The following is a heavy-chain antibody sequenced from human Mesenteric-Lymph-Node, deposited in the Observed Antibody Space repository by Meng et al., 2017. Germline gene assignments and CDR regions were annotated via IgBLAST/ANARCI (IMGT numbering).Heavy chain of an antibody. V-gene: IGHV4-34*01. J-gene: IGHJ6*02. CDR3: ARGQLVRPYYYYGMDV. CDR1: GGPIETYY. Sequence: SETLSLTCNVSGGPIETYYWSWIRQPPGKGLEWIGEINHSGSTNYNPSLKSRVTISVDTSKNQFSLKLSSVTAADTAVYYCARGQLVRPYYYYGMDVWGQGTTVTVSS. CDR2: INHSGST. D-gene: IGHD6-6*01.